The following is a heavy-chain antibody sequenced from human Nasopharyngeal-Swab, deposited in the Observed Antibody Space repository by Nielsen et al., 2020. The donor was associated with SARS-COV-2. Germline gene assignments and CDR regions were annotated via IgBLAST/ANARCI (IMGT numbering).Heavy chain of an antibody. J-gene: IGHJ6*03. V-gene: IGHV4-59*01. CDR3: ATAANYDILTGYYSYYYYMDV. CDR2: IYYSGST. D-gene: IGHD3-9*01. Sequence: WIRQPPGKGLEWIGYIYYSGSTNYNPSLKSRVTISVDTSKNQFSLELSSVTAADTAVYYCATAANYDILTGYYSYYYYMDVWGKGTTVTVSS.